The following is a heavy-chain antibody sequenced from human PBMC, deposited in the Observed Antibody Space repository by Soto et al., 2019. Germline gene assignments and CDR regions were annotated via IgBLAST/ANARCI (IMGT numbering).Heavy chain of an antibody. CDR1: GFTFSSYS. D-gene: IGHD3-16*01. J-gene: IGHJ6*02. CDR2: ISSSSSYI. Sequence: GSLMPPFAASGFTFSSYSMNLVRQAPGKGLEWVSSISSSSSYIYYADSVKGRFTISRDNAKNSLYLQMNSLRAEDTAVYYCASRTSIIEGGYYYYGMDVWGQGTTVTVSS. CDR3: ASRTSIIEGGYYYYGMDV. V-gene: IGHV3-21*01.